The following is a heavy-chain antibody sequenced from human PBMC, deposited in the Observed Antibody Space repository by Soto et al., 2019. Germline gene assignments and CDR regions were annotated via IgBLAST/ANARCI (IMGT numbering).Heavy chain of an antibody. CDR2: IYYSGST. J-gene: IGHJ3*02. CDR1: GGSISSSSYY. D-gene: IGHD2-15*01. CDR3: ASGQLLLPDAFDI. V-gene: IGHV4-39*01. Sequence: SETLSLTCTVSGGSISSSSYYWGWIRQPPGKGLEWIGSIYYSGSTYYNPSLKSRVTISVDTSKNQFSLKLSSVTAADTAVYYCASGQLLLPDAFDIWGQGTMGTVSS.